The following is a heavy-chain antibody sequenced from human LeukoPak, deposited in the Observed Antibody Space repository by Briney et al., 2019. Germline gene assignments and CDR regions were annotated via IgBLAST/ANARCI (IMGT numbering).Heavy chain of an antibody. CDR2: ISGSGSAT. V-gene: IGHV3-11*04. D-gene: IGHD3-10*01. CDR3: ARVRDPFGMDV. CDR1: GFTFGDYY. J-gene: IGHJ6*02. Sequence: GSLRLSCAASGFTFGDYYMTWIRQAPGKGLEWISCISGSGSATHYADSVKGRFTISIDSATDTVYLYMSSLRPEDAALYYCARVRDPFGMDVWGQGTTVTVSS.